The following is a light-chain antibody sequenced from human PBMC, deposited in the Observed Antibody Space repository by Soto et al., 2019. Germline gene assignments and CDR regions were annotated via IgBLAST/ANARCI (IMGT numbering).Light chain of an antibody. Sequence: QTVVTQEPSFSVSPGGTVTLTCGLSSGYVSISYYPSWYQQTPGQAPRTLIYSTNTRSSGVPDRFSGSILGNKAALTITGAQANDEADYYCVLYMGSGFWVFGGGTKLTVL. CDR3: VLYMGSGFWV. J-gene: IGLJ3*02. CDR2: STN. CDR1: SGYVSISYY. V-gene: IGLV8-61*01.